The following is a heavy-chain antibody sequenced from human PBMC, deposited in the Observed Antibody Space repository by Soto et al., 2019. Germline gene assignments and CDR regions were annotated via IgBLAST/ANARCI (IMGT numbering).Heavy chain of an antibody. V-gene: IGHV3-73*02. J-gene: IGHJ6*02. CDR1: GFTFSGSA. D-gene: IGHD3-10*01. CDR2: IRSKANSYAT. CDR3: TRPGLWFGELLYPSYGMDV. Sequence: EVQLVESGGGLVQPGGSLKLSCAASGFTFSGSAMHWVRQASGKGLEWVGRIRSKANSYATAYAASVKGRFTISRDDSKNTAYLQMNSLKTEDTAVYYCTRPGLWFGELLYPSYGMDVWDQGTTVTVSS.